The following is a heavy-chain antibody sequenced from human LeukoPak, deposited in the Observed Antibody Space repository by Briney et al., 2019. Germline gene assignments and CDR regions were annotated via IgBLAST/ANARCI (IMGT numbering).Heavy chain of an antibody. D-gene: IGHD1/OR15-1a*01. CDR1: GFTFSSYS. CDR2: ITGSSRLI. CDR3: ARVSGGRTEYFDS. V-gene: IGHV3-48*04. Sequence: GGSLRLSCAASGFTFSSYSMNWVRQAPGMGLQWVSYITGSSRLIYYADSVKGRFTISRDNAKTSLYLQMNSLRAEGTAVYYCARVSGGRTEYFDSWGQGTLATVSS. J-gene: IGHJ4*02.